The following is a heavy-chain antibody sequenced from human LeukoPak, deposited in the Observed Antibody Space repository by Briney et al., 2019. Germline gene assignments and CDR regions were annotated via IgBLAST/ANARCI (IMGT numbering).Heavy chain of an antibody. CDR3: TRDPRNKGFDP. CDR2: INGDGSST. Sequence: GGSLRLSCAASGYTFSYYWMHWVRHAPGKGLVWVSCINGDGSSTNYADSVKGRFTISRDNAKNTLYLEMNSLRAEDTAVYYCTRDPRNKGFDPWGQGTLVTVSS. CDR1: GYTFSYYW. J-gene: IGHJ5*02. V-gene: IGHV3-74*01. D-gene: IGHD1/OR15-1a*01.